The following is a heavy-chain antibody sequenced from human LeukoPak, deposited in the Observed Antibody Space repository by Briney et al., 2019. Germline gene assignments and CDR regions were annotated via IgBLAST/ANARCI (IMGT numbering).Heavy chain of an antibody. D-gene: IGHD2-21*02. CDR3: AKDRGGVTAFDI. CDR2: ISGSGGST. Sequence: GGSLRLSGAAAGFTFSSYAMSWVRQAPGKGLEWVSAISGSGGSTYYADSVKGRFTISRDNSKNTLYLQMNSLRAEDTAVYYCAKDRGGVTAFDIWGQGTMVTVSS. V-gene: IGHV3-23*01. J-gene: IGHJ3*02. CDR1: GFTFSSYA.